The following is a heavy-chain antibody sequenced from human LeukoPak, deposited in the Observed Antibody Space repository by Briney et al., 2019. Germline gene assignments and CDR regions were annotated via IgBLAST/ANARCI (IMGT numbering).Heavy chain of an antibody. CDR2: NITIFGTA. V-gene: IGHV1-69*05. J-gene: IGHJ4*02. CDR1: AGSFTSYA. D-gene: IGHD6-13*01. Sequence: SVTVSCKGPAGSFTSYAISRVRQAPAPGLEWMGGNITIFGTANYVQKFHGRVTITTEESTSTAYMELSSLRSEDTAVYYCARGGAAAGIAYDYWGQGTLVTVSS. CDR3: ARGGAAAGIAYDY.